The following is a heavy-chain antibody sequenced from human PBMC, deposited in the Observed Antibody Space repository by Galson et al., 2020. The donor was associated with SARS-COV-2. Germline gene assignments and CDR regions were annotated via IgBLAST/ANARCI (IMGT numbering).Heavy chain of an antibody. J-gene: IGHJ4*02. Sequence: GESLKISCEASGFSFSSYWMSWVRQAPGKGLEWVANIKQDGSEKDYVDSVKGRFTISRDNTKNSLFLQMNSLRAKDTAVYYCARAFNDFWSGSYFDYWGQGTLVTVSS. CDR1: GFSFSSYW. CDR3: ARAFNDFWSGSYFDY. V-gene: IGHV3-7*05. D-gene: IGHD3-3*01. CDR2: IKQDGSEK.